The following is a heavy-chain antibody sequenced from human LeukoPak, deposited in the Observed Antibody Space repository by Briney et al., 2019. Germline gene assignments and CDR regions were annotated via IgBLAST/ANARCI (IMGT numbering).Heavy chain of an antibody. CDR3: AKTTGGWPRFFDH. D-gene: IGHD6-19*01. CDR2: VSHEGSSK. CDR1: GXPFSGSD. V-gene: IGHV3-30*18. J-gene: IGHJ4*02. Sequence: GGSLRLSCAASGXPFSGSDIRWVRQAPGKGLEWVAFVSHEGSSKFYAESVKGRFGISRDNSKSTTYLQMNGLRADDTAVYYCAKTTGGWPRFFDHWGQGTLVAVSS.